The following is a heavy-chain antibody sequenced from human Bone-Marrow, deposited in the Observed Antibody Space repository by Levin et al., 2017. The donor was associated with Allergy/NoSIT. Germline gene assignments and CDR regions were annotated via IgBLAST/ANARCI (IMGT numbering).Heavy chain of an antibody. Sequence: GESLKISCKTSSDSSAKYWIGWVRQVPGKGLEWMGIIYPGDSDTRYNPSFQAQVTISADKSINTAYFQWSSLRTSDTATYYCAKGSDTSGYYFDYWGQGTLVTVSS. CDR1: SDSSAKYW. V-gene: IGHV5-51*01. CDR2: IYPGDSDT. J-gene: IGHJ4*02. CDR3: AKGSDTSGYYFDY. D-gene: IGHD3-22*01.